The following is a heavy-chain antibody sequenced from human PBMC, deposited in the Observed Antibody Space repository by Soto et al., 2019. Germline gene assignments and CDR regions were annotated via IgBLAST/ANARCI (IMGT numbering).Heavy chain of an antibody. CDR2: IYYSGST. J-gene: IGHJ5*02. Sequence: SETLSLTCTVSGGSISSYYWSWIRQPPGKGLEWIGYIYYSGSTNYNPSLKSRVTISVDTSKNQFSLKMSSVTAADTAVYYCARASPRYYYDSSGYGNSNWFDPWGQGTLVTVSS. CDR1: GGSISSYY. CDR3: ARASPRYYYDSSGYGNSNWFDP. D-gene: IGHD3-22*01. V-gene: IGHV4-59*01.